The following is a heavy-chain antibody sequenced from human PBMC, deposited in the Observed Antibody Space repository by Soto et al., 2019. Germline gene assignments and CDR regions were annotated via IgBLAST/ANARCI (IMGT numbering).Heavy chain of an antibody. V-gene: IGHV4-34*01. CDR2: INHSGST. J-gene: IGHJ6*03. CDR3: AGTTSLQWYYMDV. CDR1: GGSFSGYY. D-gene: IGHD1-7*01. Sequence: PSETLSLTCAVYGGSFSGYYWSWIRQPPGKGLEWIGEINHSGSTNYNPSLKSRVTISVDTSKNQFSLKLSSVTAADTAVYYCAGTTSLQWYYMDVWDKVTTVTVSS.